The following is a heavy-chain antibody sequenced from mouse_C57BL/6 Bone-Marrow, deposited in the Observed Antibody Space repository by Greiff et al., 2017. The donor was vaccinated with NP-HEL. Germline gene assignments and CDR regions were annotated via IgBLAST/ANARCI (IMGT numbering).Heavy chain of an antibody. CDR2: INPGSGGS. CDR3: ARQGTYYSNYQGDYFDY. J-gene: IGHJ2*01. Sequence: QVQLQQSGAELVRPGTSVKVSCKASGYAFTNYLLEWVKQRPGQGLEWIGVINPGSGGSNYNAKFNGKATLTADRSSSTAYMQLSSLTSEDSAVYFCARQGTYYSNYQGDYFDYWGQGTTLTVSS. D-gene: IGHD2-5*01. CDR1: GYAFTNYL. V-gene: IGHV1-54*01.